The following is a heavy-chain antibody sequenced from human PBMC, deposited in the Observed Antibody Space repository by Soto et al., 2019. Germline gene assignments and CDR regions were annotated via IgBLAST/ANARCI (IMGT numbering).Heavy chain of an antibody. D-gene: IGHD2-15*01. CDR1: GFTFSGSA. Sequence: EVQLVESGGGLVQPGGSLKLSCAASGFTFSGSAMHWVRQASGKGLEWVGRIRSKANSYATAYAASVKGRFTISRDDSKNTAYLQMNSLKTEDTAVYYCTRHPWGYCSGGSCYSDYYYGMDVWGQGTTVTVSS. J-gene: IGHJ6*02. CDR2: IRSKANSYAT. V-gene: IGHV3-73*02. CDR3: TRHPWGYCSGGSCYSDYYYGMDV.